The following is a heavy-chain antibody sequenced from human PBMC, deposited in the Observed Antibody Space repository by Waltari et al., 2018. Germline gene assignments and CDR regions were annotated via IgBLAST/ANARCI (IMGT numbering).Heavy chain of an antibody. V-gene: IGHV4-38-2*01. CDR1: GYSISSGYY. J-gene: IGHJ4*02. D-gene: IGHD3-16*01. CDR2: IYHSGST. Sequence: QVQLQESGPGLVKPSETLSLTCAVSGYSISSGYYWGWIRQPPGKGLEWIGSIYHSGSTYYNPSLKSRVTISVDTSKTQFSLKLSSVTAADTAVYYCARHGLGVFYFDYWGQGTLVTVSS. CDR3: ARHGLGVFYFDY.